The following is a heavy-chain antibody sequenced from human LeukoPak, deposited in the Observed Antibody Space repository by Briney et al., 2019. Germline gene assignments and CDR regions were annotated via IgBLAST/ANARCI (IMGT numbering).Heavy chain of an antibody. D-gene: IGHD6-13*01. CDR1: GYTLTELS. Sequence: GASVKVSCKVSGYTLTELSMHWVRQAPGKGLEWMGGFDPEDGETIYAQKFQGRVTMTRDTSTSTVYMELSSLRSEDTAVYYCARASSWEYFDYWGQGTLVTVSS. J-gene: IGHJ4*02. V-gene: IGHV1-24*01. CDR2: FDPEDGET. CDR3: ARASSWEYFDY.